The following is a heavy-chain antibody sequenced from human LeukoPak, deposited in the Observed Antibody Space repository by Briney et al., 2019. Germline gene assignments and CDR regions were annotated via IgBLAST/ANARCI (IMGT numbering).Heavy chain of an antibody. CDR2: ISWNSGSI. J-gene: IGHJ4*02. D-gene: IGHD5-24*01. V-gene: IGHV3-9*01. Sequence: GGSLRLSCAASGFTFDDYAMHWVRQAPGKGLEWVSGISWNSGSIGYADSVKGRFTISRDNAKNSLYLQMNSLRAGDTALYYCAKGRRDGYKTPSDYRGQGTLVTVSS. CDR1: GFTFDDYA. CDR3: AKGRRDGYKTPSDY.